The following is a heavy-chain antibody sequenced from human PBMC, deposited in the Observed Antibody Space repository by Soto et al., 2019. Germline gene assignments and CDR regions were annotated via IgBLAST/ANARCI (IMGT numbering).Heavy chain of an antibody. Sequence: SLRLSCAASGFTFDDYAMHWVRQAPGKGLEWVSGISWNSGSIGYADSVKGRFTISRDNAKNSLYLQMNSLRAEDTALYYCAKSSTTGTTAYFDYWGQGTLVTVSS. D-gene: IGHD1-1*01. CDR3: AKSSTTGTTAYFDY. CDR1: GFTFDDYA. V-gene: IGHV3-9*01. CDR2: ISWNSGSI. J-gene: IGHJ4*02.